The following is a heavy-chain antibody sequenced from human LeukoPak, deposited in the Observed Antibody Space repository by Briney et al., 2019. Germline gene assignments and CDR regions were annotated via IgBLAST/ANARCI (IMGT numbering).Heavy chain of an antibody. Sequence: GESLKISCKGSGYSSTTYWIGWVRQMPGKGLEWMGIIYPGDSDTRYSPSFQGQVTISADKSISTAYLQWSSLKASDTAMYYCARGIYCSSTSCSHWFDPWGQGTLVTVSS. V-gene: IGHV5-51*01. CDR2: IYPGDSDT. D-gene: IGHD2-2*01. CDR3: ARGIYCSSTSCSHWFDP. J-gene: IGHJ5*02. CDR1: GYSSTTYW.